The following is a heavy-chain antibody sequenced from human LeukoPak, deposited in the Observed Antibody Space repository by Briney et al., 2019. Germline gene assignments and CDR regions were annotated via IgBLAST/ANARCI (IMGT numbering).Heavy chain of an antibody. CDR2: ISGSGGST. Sequence: PGGSLRLSCAASGFTFSSYAMSWVRQAPGKRLEWVSAISGSGGSTYYADSVKGRFTISRDNSKNTLYLQMNRLRAEDTAEYYCAKRGGTESFYYFYYVGVWGKGTTVTVSS. CDR1: GFTFSSYA. V-gene: IGHV3-23*01. D-gene: IGHD2-15*01. J-gene: IGHJ6*03. CDR3: AKRGGTESFYYFYYVGV.